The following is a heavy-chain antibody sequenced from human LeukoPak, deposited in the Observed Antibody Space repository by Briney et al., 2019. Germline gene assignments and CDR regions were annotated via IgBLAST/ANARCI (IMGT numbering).Heavy chain of an antibody. V-gene: IGHV3-23*01. D-gene: IGHD3-10*01. CDR3: ANGPLNYYGSGSDFDY. J-gene: IGHJ4*02. Sequence: PGGSLRLSCAASGFTFSGYWMTWVRQAPGKGLEWVSAISGSGGSTYYADSVKGRFTISRDNSKNTLYLQMNSLRAEDTAVYYCANGPLNYYGSGSDFDYWGQGTLVTVSS. CDR1: GFTFSGYW. CDR2: ISGSGGST.